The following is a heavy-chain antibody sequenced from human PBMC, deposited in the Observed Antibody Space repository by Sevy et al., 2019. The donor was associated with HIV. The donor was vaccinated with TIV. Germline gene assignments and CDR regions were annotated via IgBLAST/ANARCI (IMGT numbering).Heavy chain of an antibody. Sequence: GSLRLSCAASGLTFNSHAMSWVRQPPGRGVEWVSAISGSGETTVYADSVRGRFTISRDNSKNTLFLVMNSLRAEDTAVYYCAKDYMLNLWRGYFDSWGQGTLVTVSS. CDR1: GLTFNSHA. D-gene: IGHD3-3*01. V-gene: IGHV3-23*01. J-gene: IGHJ4*02. CDR2: ISGSGETT. CDR3: AKDYMLNLWRGYFDS.